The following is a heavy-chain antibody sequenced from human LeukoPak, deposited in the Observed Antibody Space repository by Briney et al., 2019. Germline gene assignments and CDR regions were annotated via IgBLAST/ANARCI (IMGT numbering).Heavy chain of an antibody. CDR3: ASLGYYDSSGYYSPIDY. CDR1: GGTFSSYA. V-gene: IGHV1-69*13. CDR2: IIPIFGTA. J-gene: IGHJ4*02. Sequence: ASVKVSCKDSGGTFSSYAISWVRQAPGQGLEWMGGIIPIFGTANYAQKFQGRVTITADESTSTAYMELSSLRSEDTAVYYCASLGYYDSSGYYSPIDYWGQGTLVTVSS. D-gene: IGHD3-22*01.